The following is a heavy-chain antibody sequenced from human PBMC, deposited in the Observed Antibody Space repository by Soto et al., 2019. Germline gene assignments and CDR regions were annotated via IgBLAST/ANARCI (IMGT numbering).Heavy chain of an antibody. J-gene: IGHJ5*02. Sequence: SETLSLTCTVSGGSISSYYWSWIRQPPGKGLEWIGYIYYSGSTNYNPSLTSRVTVSVDTSKNQFSLKLRSVTAADTAVYYCARQPTTGDTDLWFDPWGQGTLVTVSS. CDR1: GGSISSYY. V-gene: IGHV4-59*08. CDR3: ARQPTTGDTDLWFDP. D-gene: IGHD2-21*01. CDR2: IYYSGST.